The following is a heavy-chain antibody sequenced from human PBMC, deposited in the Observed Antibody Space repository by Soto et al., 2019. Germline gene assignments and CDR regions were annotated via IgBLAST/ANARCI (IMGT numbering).Heavy chain of an antibody. D-gene: IGHD3-22*01. CDR2: ISSSSSYI. CDR3: ARDSSGYYPPPFDY. V-gene: IGHV3-21*01. Sequence: GGSLRLSCAASGFTFSSYSMNWVRQAPGKGLEWVSSISSSSSYIYYADSVKGRFTISRDNAKNSLYLQMNSLRAEDTAVYYCARDSSGYYPPPFDYWGQGTLVTVSS. CDR1: GFTFSSYS. J-gene: IGHJ4*02.